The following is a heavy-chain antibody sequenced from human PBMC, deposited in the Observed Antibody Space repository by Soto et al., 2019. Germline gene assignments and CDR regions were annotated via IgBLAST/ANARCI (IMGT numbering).Heavy chain of an antibody. Sequence: ASVKVSCKASGYTFTSYAMHWVRQAPGQRLEWMGWINAGNGNTKYSQKFQGRVTITRDTSASTAYMGLSSLRSEDTAVYYCARDSPEAVYYYDSSGPLDAFDIWGQGTMVTVSS. D-gene: IGHD3-22*01. V-gene: IGHV1-3*01. CDR2: INAGNGNT. CDR3: ARDSPEAVYYYDSSGPLDAFDI. CDR1: GYTFTSYA. J-gene: IGHJ3*02.